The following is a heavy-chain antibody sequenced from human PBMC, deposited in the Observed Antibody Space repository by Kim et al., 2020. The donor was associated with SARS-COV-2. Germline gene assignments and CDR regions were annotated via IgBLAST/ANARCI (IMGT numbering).Heavy chain of an antibody. V-gene: IGHV4-59*01. J-gene: IGHJ4*02. CDR3: ARVGPRYFDS. Sequence: STSYNPSLTSQVTISVDTSKNQYSLKLSSVTAAGTAVYYCARVGPRYFDSWGQGTLVTVSS. CDR2: ST.